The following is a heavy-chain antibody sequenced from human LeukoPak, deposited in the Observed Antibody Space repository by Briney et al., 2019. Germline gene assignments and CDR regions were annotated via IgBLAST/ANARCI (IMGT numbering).Heavy chain of an antibody. D-gene: IGHD5-18*01. V-gene: IGHV1-69*05. J-gene: IGHJ4*02. Sequence: SVKVSCKASGGTFTSYAIRWVGQARGQGQEWRGVIIPIFGTANYAQKFQGRVTITTHESTSTAYMELSSLRSEDTAVYYCAREHGRYSFIDYWGQGTLVTVSS. CDR2: IIPIFGTA. CDR3: AREHGRYSFIDY. CDR1: GGTFTSYA.